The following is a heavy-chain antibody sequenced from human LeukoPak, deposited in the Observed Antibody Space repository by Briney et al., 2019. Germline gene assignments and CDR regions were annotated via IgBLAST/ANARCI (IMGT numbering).Heavy chain of an antibody. D-gene: IGHD4-17*01. V-gene: IGHV3-74*01. CDR2: INSDGRST. J-gene: IGHJ5*02. Sequence: GGSLRLSCAASGFTFSSYWMHCVRQAPGKGLVWVSRINSDGRSTSYADSVKGGFTISRDNAKNTLYMQMKSLRAEDTAVYYCARDLHAYGDLNWFDPWGQGTLVTVSS. CDR3: ARDLHAYGDLNWFDP. CDR1: GFTFSSYW.